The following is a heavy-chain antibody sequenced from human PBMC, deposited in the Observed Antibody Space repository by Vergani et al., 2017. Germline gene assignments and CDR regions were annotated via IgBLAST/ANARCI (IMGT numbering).Heavy chain of an antibody. CDR2: INHSGST. CDR1: GGSFSGYY. D-gene: IGHD6-13*01. CDR3: ARGNRQQLVSR. J-gene: IGHJ4*02. V-gene: IGHV4-34*01. Sequence: QVQLQQWGAGLLKPSETLSLTCAVYGGSFSGYYWSWIRQPPGKGLEWIGEINHSGSTNYNPSLKSRVTISVDTSKNRFSLKLSSVTAADTAVYYCARGNRQQLVSRGGQGTLVTVSS.